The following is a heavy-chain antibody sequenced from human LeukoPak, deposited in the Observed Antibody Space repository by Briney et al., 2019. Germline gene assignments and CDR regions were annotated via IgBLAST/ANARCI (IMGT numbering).Heavy chain of an antibody. Sequence: ASVKVSCKASGYTFTNYYMHWVRQAPGQGLEWLGVINTGGGTTSSAQKFQGRVTMTRDTSTSTVYMELSSLTSEDTAVYYCARESGQFDYWGQGTLVTVSS. CDR3: ARESGQFDY. D-gene: IGHD3-3*01. V-gene: IGHV1-46*01. J-gene: IGHJ4*02. CDR2: INTGGGTT. CDR1: GYTFTNYY.